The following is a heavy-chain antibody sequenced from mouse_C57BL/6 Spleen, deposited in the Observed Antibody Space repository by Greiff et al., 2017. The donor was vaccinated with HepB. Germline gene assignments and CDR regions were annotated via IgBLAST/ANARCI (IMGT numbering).Heavy chain of an antibody. J-gene: IGHJ2*01. CDR2: IDPENGDT. CDR1: GFNIKDDY. V-gene: IGHV14-4*01. D-gene: IGHD2-5*01. Sequence: VQLKESGAELVRPGASVKLSCSASGFNIKDDYMHWVKQRPEQGLEWIGWIDPENGDTEYASKFQGKATITADTSSNTAYLQLSSLTSEDTAVYYCTTRYYSNLFDYWGQGTTLTVSS. CDR3: TTRYYSNLFDY.